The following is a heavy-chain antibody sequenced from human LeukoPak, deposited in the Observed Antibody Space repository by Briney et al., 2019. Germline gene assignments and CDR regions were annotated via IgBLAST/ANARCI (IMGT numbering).Heavy chain of an antibody. V-gene: IGHV4-59*01. J-gene: IGHJ4*02. D-gene: IGHD3-22*01. CDR2: IYYSGSA. CDR1: GGSISSYY. Sequence: SETLSLTCTVSGGSISSYYWSWIRQPPGKGLEWIGYIYYSGSANYNPSLKSRVTISVDTSKNQFSLKLSSVTAADTAVYYCARGDYYYDSSGYGFYFDYWGQGTLVTVSS. CDR3: ARGDYYYDSSGYGFYFDY.